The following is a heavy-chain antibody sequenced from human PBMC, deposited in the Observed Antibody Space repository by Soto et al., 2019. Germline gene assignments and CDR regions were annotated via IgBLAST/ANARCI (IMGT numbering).Heavy chain of an antibody. D-gene: IGHD6-6*01. CDR2: IYYSGST. J-gene: IGHJ6*02. V-gene: IGHV4-59*01. CDR1: GGSIGSYY. CDR3: ARAEGQLVPYYYFGMGV. Sequence: SETLSLTCTVSGGSIGSYYWSWIRQPPGKGLELIGYIYYSGSTNYNPSLKSRVTISVDTSKNQFSLKLSSVTAADTAVYYCARAEGQLVPYYYFGMGVWGQGTTVTVSS.